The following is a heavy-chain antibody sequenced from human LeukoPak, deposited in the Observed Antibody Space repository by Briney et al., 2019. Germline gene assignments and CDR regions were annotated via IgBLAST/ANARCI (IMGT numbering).Heavy chain of an antibody. CDR1: GYTFTSYY. D-gene: IGHD3-22*01. J-gene: IGHJ4*02. CDR2: INPSGGST. Sequence: ASVKVSCKASGYTFTSYYMHWVRQAPGQGLEWMGIINPSGGSTSYAQKFQGRVTMTRDTSTGTVYMELSSLRSEDTAVYYCARASDSSGYYAPQHYFDYWGQGTLVTVSS. CDR3: ARASDSSGYYAPQHYFDY. V-gene: IGHV1-46*03.